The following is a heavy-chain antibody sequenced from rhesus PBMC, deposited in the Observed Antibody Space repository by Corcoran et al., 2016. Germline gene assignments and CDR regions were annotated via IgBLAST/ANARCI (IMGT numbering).Heavy chain of an antibody. CDR1: GYTFTAHY. CDR3: ARERYSSGWSIDY. V-gene: IGHV1-111*02. D-gene: IGHD6S26*01. J-gene: IGHJ4*01. CDR2: GGPEDGEA. Sequence: EVQLVQSGAEVNKPGATVKLSRTASGYTFTAHYLNWVRQAPGQGLEWMGGGGPEDGEADYTQKFQDRVTITADMSTDTAYMELSSLRSEDTAVYYCARERYSSGWSIDYWGQGVLVTVSS.